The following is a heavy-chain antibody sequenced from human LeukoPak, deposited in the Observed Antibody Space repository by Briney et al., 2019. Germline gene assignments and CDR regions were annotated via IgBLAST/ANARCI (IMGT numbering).Heavy chain of an antibody. CDR1: GFTFDDYA. J-gene: IGHJ4*02. CDR2: IGWNSGST. Sequence: QSGGSLRLSCAGSGFTFDDYAMHWVRQVPGKGLEWVSGIGWNSGSTGHADSVKGRFTISRDNAKNSLYLQMNNVRVEDTALYYCAKDMSPDGSNWYFFDSWGQGTLVTVSP. CDR3: AKDMSPDGSNWYFFDS. V-gene: IGHV3-9*01. D-gene: IGHD6-13*01.